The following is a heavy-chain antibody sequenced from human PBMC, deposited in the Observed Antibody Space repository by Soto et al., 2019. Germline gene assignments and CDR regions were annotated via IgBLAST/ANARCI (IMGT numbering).Heavy chain of an antibody. Sequence: EVELVESGGDLVQSGGSLRLSCAASGFTFRNHWMHWVRLSPGEGLVGISRISPDGSWTDYADSVKGRFTISRDNAKNTLYLQMNSLRAEDTAVYYCARRRGTANSAFDIWGQGTMVTVSS. J-gene: IGHJ3*02. CDR2: ISPDGSWT. D-gene: IGHD2-21*02. V-gene: IGHV3-74*01. CDR1: GFTFRNHW. CDR3: ARRRGTANSAFDI.